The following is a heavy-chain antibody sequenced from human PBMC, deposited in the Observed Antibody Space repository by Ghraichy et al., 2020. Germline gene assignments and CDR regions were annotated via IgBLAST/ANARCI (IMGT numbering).Heavy chain of an antibody. V-gene: IGHV4-30-4*01. D-gene: IGHD6-19*01. CDR1: GGSISSGDYY. Sequence: TLSLTCTVSGGSISSGDYYWSWIRQPPGKGLEWIGYIYYSGSTYYNPSLKSRVTISVDTSKNQFSLKLSSVTAADTAVYYCARAYSSGWYDQNNWFDPWGQGTLVTVSS. CDR2: IYYSGST. CDR3: ARAYSSGWYDQNNWFDP. J-gene: IGHJ5*02.